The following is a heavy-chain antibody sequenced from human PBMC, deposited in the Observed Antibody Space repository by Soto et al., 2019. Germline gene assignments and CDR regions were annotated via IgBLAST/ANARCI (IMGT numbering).Heavy chain of an antibody. CDR3: ARETCSGGSCPLDY. CDR1: GGTFSSYT. CDR2: IIPILGIA. Sequence: SVKVSCKASGGTFSSYTISWVRQAPGQGLEWMGRIIPILGIANHAQKFQGRVTITADKSTSTAYMELSSLRSEDTAVYYCARETCSGGSCPLDYWGQGTLVTVSS. J-gene: IGHJ4*02. D-gene: IGHD2-15*01. V-gene: IGHV1-69*04.